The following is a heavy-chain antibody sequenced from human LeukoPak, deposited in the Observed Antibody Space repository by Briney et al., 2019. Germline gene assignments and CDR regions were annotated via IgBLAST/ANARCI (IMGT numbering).Heavy chain of an antibody. CDR2: MNPNSGNT. CDR3: ARGYDYSNYEWNDY. D-gene: IGHD4-11*01. CDR1: GYTFTSYD. V-gene: IGHV1-8*01. J-gene: IGHJ4*02. Sequence: ASVKVPCKASGYTFTSYDINWVRQATGQGLEWMGWMNPNSGNTGYAQKFQGRVTMTRNTSISTAYMELSSLRSEDTAVYYCARGYDYSNYEWNDYWGQGTLVTVSS.